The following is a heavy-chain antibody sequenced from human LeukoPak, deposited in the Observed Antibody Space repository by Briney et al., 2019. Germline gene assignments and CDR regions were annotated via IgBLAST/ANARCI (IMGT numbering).Heavy chain of an antibody. CDR2: IYTRGST. V-gene: IGHV4-61*02. D-gene: IGHD5-18*01. CDR1: GGSISSGSYY. J-gene: IGHJ4*02. Sequence: PSETLSLTCPVSGGSISSGSYYWSGSRQPAGKGLGWIWRIYTRGSTNYNPSLKSPVTISVDTSKNQFSLKLSSVTAADTAVYYCARGGDTALGHGIDYWGQGTLVTVSS. CDR3: ARGGDTALGHGIDY.